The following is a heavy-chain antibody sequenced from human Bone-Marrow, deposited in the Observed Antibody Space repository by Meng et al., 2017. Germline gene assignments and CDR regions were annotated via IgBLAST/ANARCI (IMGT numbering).Heavy chain of an antibody. Sequence: GESLKISCAASGFTFSSYAMSWVRQAPGKGLEWVSAISGSGGSTYYADSVKGRFTISRDNSKNTLYLQMNSLRAEDTAVYYCAKVVAAFLFDYWGQGTRVNGAS. CDR3: AKVVAAFLFDY. V-gene: IGHV3-23*01. J-gene: IGHJ4*02. CDR2: ISGSGGST. CDR1: GFTFSSYA. D-gene: IGHD2-15*01.